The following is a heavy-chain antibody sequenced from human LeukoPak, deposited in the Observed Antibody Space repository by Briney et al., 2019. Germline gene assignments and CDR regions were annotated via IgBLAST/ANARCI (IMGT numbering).Heavy chain of an antibody. V-gene: IGHV4-39*07. J-gene: IGHJ4*02. Sequence: PSETLSLTCTVSGGSISSSSYYWGWIRQPPGKGLEWIGSIYYSGSTYYNPSLKSRVTISVDTSKNQFSLKLSSVTAADTAVYYCASISRITIFGVRRRMDYWGQGTLVTVSS. CDR3: ASISRITIFGVRRRMDY. CDR1: GGSISSSSYY. D-gene: IGHD3-3*01. CDR2: IYYSGST.